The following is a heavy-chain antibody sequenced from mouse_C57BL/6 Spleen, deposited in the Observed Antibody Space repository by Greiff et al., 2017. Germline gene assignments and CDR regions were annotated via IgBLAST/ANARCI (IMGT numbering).Heavy chain of an antibody. CDR1: GFTFSSYA. D-gene: IGHD2-10*02. CDR2: ISDGGSYT. CDR3: ARDPSSYGYFDV. Sequence: EVKVVESGGGLVKPGGSLKLSCAASGFTFSSYAMSWVRQTPEKRLEWVATISDGGSYTYYPDNVKGRFTISRDNAKNNLYLQMSHLKSEDTAMYYCARDPSSYGYFDVWGTGTTVTVSS. V-gene: IGHV5-4*01. J-gene: IGHJ1*03.